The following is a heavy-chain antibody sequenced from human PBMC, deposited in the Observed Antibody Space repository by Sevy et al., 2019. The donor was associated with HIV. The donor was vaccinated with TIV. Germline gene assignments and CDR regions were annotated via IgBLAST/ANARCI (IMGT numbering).Heavy chain of an antibody. J-gene: IGHJ4*02. CDR1: GFTFDMYW. Sequence: GGSLRLSCDASGFTFDMYWMQWVRQAPGKGLEWVANIRQDGNEIYYAASVRGRLTISRDNAKGSLYLQMNNLSVEDTATYYCARRYFNLWGQGTLVTVSS. CDR3: ARRYFNL. V-gene: IGHV3-7*03. CDR2: IRQDGNEI.